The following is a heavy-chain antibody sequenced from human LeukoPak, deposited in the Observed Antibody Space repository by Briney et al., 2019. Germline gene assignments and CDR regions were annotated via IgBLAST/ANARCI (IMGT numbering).Heavy chain of an antibody. V-gene: IGHV4-34*01. CDR1: GGSFSGYY. Sequence: PSETLSLTCAVYGGSFSGYYWCWIRQPPGKGLEWIGEINHSGSTNYNPSLKSRVTISVDTSKNQFSLKLSSVTAADTAVYYCARKRDYWGQGTLVTVSS. CDR2: INHSGST. J-gene: IGHJ4*02. CDR3: ARKRDY.